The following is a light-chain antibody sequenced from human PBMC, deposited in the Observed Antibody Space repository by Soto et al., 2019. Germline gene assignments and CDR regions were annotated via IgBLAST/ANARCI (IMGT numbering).Light chain of an antibody. CDR2: GAS. Sequence: EIVLTQSPGTLSLSPGERVTLSCRASPSVSSSYLAWYQQKPGQAPRLLFYGASRRATGIPDRFSGGQSGTDFTLTGSRLEPEDFAVYFCQHYGSSPYTFGQGTKLEIK. CDR1: PSVSSSY. J-gene: IGKJ2*01. V-gene: IGKV3-20*01. CDR3: QHYGSSPYT.